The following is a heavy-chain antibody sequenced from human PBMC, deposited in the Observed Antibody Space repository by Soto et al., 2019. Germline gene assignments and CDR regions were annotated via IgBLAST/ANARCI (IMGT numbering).Heavy chain of an antibody. J-gene: IGHJ4*02. CDR1: GFTFTSSA. V-gene: IGHV1-58*01. Sequence: SVKVSCKASGFTFTSSAFQWVRQARGQRLEWIGWIAVGSGYTNYAQRFQDRVTLTRDMSTATTYMELSRLTSEDTAIYYCAADATAWQQMVPSDYWGQGTLVTVSS. CDR3: AADATAWQQMVPSDY. CDR2: IAVGSGYT. D-gene: IGHD2-8*01.